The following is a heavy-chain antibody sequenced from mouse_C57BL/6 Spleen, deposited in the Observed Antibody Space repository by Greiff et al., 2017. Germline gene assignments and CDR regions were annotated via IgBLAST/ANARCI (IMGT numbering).Heavy chain of an antibody. CDR1: GYTFTSYW. J-gene: IGHJ2*01. Sequence: VKLQQPGAELVKPGASVKMSCTASGYTFTSYWITWVKQRPGQGLEWIGDIYPGSGSTNYNEKFKSKATLTVDTSSSTAYLQLRSLRSEDSAVYYCAREPSFTVVATRYYFDYWGQGTTLTVSS. CDR2: IYPGSGST. D-gene: IGHD1-1*01. CDR3: AREPSFTVVATRYYFDY. V-gene: IGHV1-55*01.